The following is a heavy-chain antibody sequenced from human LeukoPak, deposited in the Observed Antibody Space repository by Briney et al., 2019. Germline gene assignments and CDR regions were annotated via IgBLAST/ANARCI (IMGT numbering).Heavy chain of an antibody. CDR3: AGYDHSNYLAY. CDR2: IHANGDT. D-gene: IGHD4-11*01. J-gene: IGHJ4*02. Sequence: SETLSLTCTVSGGSISSGGYYWSWIRQHPGKGLEWNGLEWIGYIHANGDTNYNPSLNRRVTMSLDSSRRHLSLNLSSLTAADTAVYFCAGYDHSNYLAYWGQGILVTVSS. CDR1: GGSISSGGYY. V-gene: IGHV4-61*03.